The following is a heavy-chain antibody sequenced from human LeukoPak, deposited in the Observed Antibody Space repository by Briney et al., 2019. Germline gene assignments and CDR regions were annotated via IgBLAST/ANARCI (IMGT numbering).Heavy chain of an antibody. CDR1: VGSISSSSYY. D-gene: IGHD3-3*01. CDR2: TYYSGSP. V-gene: IGHV4-39*01. Sequence: SETLSLTRTVSVGSISSSSYYCGWIRQPPGKGLEWIGSTYYSGSPYYNPSLKSRVTISVDTSKNQFTLKLSPVTAADTAVYYCARLEAYWGQGTLVTVS. J-gene: IGHJ4*02. CDR3: ARLEAY.